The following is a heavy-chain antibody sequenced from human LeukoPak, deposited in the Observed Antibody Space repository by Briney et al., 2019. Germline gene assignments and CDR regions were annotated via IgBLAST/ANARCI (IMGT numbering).Heavy chain of an antibody. V-gene: IGHV3-21*01. D-gene: IGHD6-13*01. CDR2: ISSSSSYI. Sequence: GGSLRLSCAGSGFSFSSYGMHWVRQAPGKGLEWVSSISSSSSYIYYADSVKGRFTISRDNAKNSLYLQMNSLRAEDTAVYYCARDPAYSSSWYWGQGTLVTVSS. CDR1: GFSFSSYG. J-gene: IGHJ4*02. CDR3: ARDPAYSSSWY.